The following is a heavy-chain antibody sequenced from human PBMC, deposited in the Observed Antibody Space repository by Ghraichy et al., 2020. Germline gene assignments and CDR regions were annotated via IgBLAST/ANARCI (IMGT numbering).Heavy chain of an antibody. J-gene: IGHJ3*01. CDR2: KFYSGTT. D-gene: IGHD3-3*01. V-gene: IGHV4-39*01. CDR3: AMRYYDFWSGYASFDL. CDR1: GGSISSASYY. Sequence: ASLRLSCTVSGGSISSASYYWVWIRQPPGKGLEWIGTKFYSGTTSYNPSLKSRVTISVDTSKNQFSLRLSSLTAADTAVYYCAMRYYDFWSGYASFDLWGQGTMVTVSS.